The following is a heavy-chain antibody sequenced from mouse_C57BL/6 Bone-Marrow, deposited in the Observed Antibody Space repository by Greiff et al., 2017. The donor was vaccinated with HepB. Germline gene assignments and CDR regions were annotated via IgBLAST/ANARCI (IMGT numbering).Heavy chain of an antibody. J-gene: IGHJ1*03. CDR3: AREGWAYWYFDV. CDR1: GYTFTSYW. V-gene: IGHV1-50*01. CDR2: IDPSDSYT. D-gene: IGHD2-3*01. Sequence: QVQLQQPGAELVKPGASVKLSCKASGYTFTSYWMQWVKQRPGQGLEWIGEIDPSDSYTYYNQKFKGKATLTVDTSSSTAYMQLSSLTSEDSAVYYCAREGWAYWYFDVWGTGTTVTVSS.